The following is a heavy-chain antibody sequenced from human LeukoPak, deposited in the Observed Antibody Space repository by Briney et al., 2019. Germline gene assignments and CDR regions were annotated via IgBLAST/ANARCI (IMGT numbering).Heavy chain of an antibody. J-gene: IGHJ4*02. CDR3: ARLVVAATLDY. Sequence: SGPTLVNPTQTLTLTCTFSGFSLSTRGGGVGWIRQPPGKALEWLTLIYWDDDKRYIPSLKSRLTITKDTSKNQVVLTMTNMDPVDTATYYCARLVVAATLDYWGQGTLVTVSS. D-gene: IGHD2-15*01. CDR1: GFSLSTRGGG. CDR2: IYWDDDK. V-gene: IGHV2-5*02.